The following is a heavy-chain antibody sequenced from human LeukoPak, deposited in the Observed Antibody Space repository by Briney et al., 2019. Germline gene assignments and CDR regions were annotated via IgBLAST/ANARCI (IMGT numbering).Heavy chain of an antibody. CDR2: IYTSGTT. Sequence: SETLSLTCTVSGYSISSYYWSWIRQPAGKGLEWIGRIYTSGTTHYNPSLKSRVTMSVDTSKNQFSLKLSSVTAADTAVYYCARLSTVTTSFDYWGQGTLVTVSS. V-gene: IGHV4-4*07. D-gene: IGHD4-17*01. J-gene: IGHJ4*02. CDR3: ARLSTVTTSFDY. CDR1: GYSISSYY.